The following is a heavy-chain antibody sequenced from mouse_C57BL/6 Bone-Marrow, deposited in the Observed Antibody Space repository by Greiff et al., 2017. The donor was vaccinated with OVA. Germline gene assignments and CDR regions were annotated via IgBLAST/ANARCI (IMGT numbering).Heavy chain of an antibody. J-gene: IGHJ2*01. CDR1: GYTFTSYW. Sequence: VQLQQPGAELVRPGSSVKLSCKASGYTFTSYWMHWVKQRPIQGLEWIGNIDPSDSETHYNQKFKDKATLTVDKSSSTAYMQLSSLTSEDSAVYYCARDKANRYYFDDWGQGTTLTVSS. CDR3: ARDKANRYYFDD. D-gene: IGHD3-2*02. CDR2: IDPSDSET. V-gene: IGHV1-52*01.